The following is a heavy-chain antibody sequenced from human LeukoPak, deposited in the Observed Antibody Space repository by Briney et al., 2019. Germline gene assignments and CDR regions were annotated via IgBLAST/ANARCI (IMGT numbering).Heavy chain of an antibody. D-gene: IGHD3-22*01. CDR3: AKAQYGSSGYYTPWFDP. V-gene: IGHV3-11*01. CDR2: ISSSGSTI. CDR1: GFTFSDYY. J-gene: IGHJ5*02. Sequence: PGGSLRLSCAASGFTFSDYYMSWIRQAPGKGLEWVSYISSSGSTIYYADSVKGRFTISRDNAKNSLYLQMNSLRAEDTAVYYCAKAQYGSSGYYTPWFDPWGQGTLVTVSS.